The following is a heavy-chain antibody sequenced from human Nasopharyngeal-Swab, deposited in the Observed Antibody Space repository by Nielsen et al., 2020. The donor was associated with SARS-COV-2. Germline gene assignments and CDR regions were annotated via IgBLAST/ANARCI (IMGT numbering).Heavy chain of an antibody. D-gene: IGHD4-11*01. CDR3: AKAKTPYSNYGDYYYGMDV. CDR2: IYSGGSST. Sequence: WIRQPPGKGLEWVSVIYSGGSSTYYADSVKGRFTFSRDNSKNTLYLQMNSLRAEDTAVYYCAKAKTPYSNYGDYYYGMDVWGQGTTVTVSS. J-gene: IGHJ6*02. V-gene: IGHV3-23*03.